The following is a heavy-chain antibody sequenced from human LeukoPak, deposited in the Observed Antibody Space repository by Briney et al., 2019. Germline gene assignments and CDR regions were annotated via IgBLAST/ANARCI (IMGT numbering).Heavy chain of an antibody. V-gene: IGHV4-30-4*08. CDR3: ARDTFDSRAFDI. CDR1: GGSISSGDYF. D-gene: IGHD3-22*01. Sequence: PSETLSLTCTVSGGSISSGDYFWSWIRQPPGKGLEWIGYIYYSGSTYYNPSLKSRVTISVDTSKNQFSLKLSSVTAADTAVHYCARDTFDSRAFDIWGQGTMVTVSS. J-gene: IGHJ3*02. CDR2: IYYSGST.